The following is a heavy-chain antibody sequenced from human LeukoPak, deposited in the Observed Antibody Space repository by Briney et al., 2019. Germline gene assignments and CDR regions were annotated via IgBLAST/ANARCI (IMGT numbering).Heavy chain of an antibody. CDR2: IIPIFGTA. V-gene: IGHV1-69*13. D-gene: IGHD6-13*01. CDR3: AREAGRSSNWYLFDY. Sequence: SVKVSCKASGGTFSSYAISWVRQAPGQGLEWMGGIIPIFGTANYAQKFQGRVTITADESTSTAYMELSSLRSEDTAVYYCAREAGRSSNWYLFDYWGQGTLVTVSS. J-gene: IGHJ4*02. CDR1: GGTFSSYA.